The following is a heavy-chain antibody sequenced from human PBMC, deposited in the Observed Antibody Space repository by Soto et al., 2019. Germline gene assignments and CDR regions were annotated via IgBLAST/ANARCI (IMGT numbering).Heavy chain of an antibody. V-gene: IGHV3-9*01. J-gene: IGHJ1*01. CDR1: GLTFDDYA. CDR3: VKDESINWYSGHFRH. CDR2: INWNSGSI. D-gene: IGHD6-13*01. Sequence: GGSLRLSCAASGLTFDDYAMHWVRQVPGKGLEWVSGINWNSGSIGYGDSVKGRFAISRDNAKNSLHLQMNSLSAEDTAFYYCVKDESINWYSGHFRHWGQGTLVTVSS.